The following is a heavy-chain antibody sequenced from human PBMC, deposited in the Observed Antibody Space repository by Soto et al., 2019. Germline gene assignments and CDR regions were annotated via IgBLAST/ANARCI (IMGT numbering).Heavy chain of an antibody. CDR2: ISGSGGST. J-gene: IGHJ3*02. D-gene: IGHD6-13*01. V-gene: IGHV3-23*01. Sequence: PGGSLRLSCAASGFTFSGYAMSWVRQAPGKGLEWVSAISGSGGSTYYADSVKGRFTISRDNSKNTLYLQMNSLRAEDTAVYYCAKGGAAGDAFDIWGQGTMVTVSS. CDR1: GFTFSGYA. CDR3: AKGGAAGDAFDI.